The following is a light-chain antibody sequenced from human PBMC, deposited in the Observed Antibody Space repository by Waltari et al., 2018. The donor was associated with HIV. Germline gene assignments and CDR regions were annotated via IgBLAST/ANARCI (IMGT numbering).Light chain of an antibody. CDR2: DSS. CDR3: QQYDNLPRVS. CDR1: QDIRNH. J-gene: IGKJ3*01. Sequence: DIRMTQSPSSLSASVGDRVTITCQASQDIRNHLNWYQQKPGKAPKLLIYDSSNLETGVPSRFSGSGSGTDFTFTISSLQHEDIATYYCQQYDNLPRVSFGPGTKVNIK. V-gene: IGKV1-33*01.